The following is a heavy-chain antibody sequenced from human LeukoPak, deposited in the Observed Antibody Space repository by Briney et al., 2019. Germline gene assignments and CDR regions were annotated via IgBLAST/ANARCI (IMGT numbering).Heavy chain of an antibody. Sequence: PSETLSLTCAVYGGSFSGYYWSWIRQPPGKGLEWIGEINHSGSINYNPSLKSRVTISVDTSKNQFSLKLSSVTAADTAVYYCARGLIRGAGNDYGDYEDYWGQGTLVTVSS. J-gene: IGHJ4*02. CDR1: GGSFSGYY. CDR3: ARGLIRGAGNDYGDYEDY. V-gene: IGHV4-34*01. D-gene: IGHD4-17*01. CDR2: INHSGSI.